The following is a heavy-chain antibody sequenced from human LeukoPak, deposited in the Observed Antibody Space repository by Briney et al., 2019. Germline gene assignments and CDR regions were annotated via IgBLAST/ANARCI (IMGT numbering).Heavy chain of an antibody. J-gene: IGHJ4*02. D-gene: IGHD3-22*01. CDR1: GGSFSGYY. V-gene: IGHV4-34*01. CDR3: ARYSGSGYWGGAFDY. Sequence: SETLSLTCAVYGGSFSGYYWSWIRQPPGKGLEWIGEINHSGSTNYNPSLKSRVTISVDTSKNHFSLKLSSVTAADWAVYYWARYSGSGYWGGAFDYWGQGTLVTVSS. CDR2: INHSGST.